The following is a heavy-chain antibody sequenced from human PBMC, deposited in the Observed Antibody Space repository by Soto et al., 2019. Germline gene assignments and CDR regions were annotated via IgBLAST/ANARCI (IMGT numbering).Heavy chain of an antibody. Sequence: SETLSVTCAVEGGYFSGYYWSWIRKHTGKGLEWIGEINHSGSTNYNPSLKSRVTISVDTSKNQFSLKLSSVTAADTAVYYCARGLIVQLERRRGRTRYYFDYWGQGTLVTVSS. CDR1: GGYFSGYY. CDR3: ARGLIVQLERRRGRTRYYFDY. J-gene: IGHJ4*02. V-gene: IGHV4-34*01. D-gene: IGHD1-1*01. CDR2: INHSGST.